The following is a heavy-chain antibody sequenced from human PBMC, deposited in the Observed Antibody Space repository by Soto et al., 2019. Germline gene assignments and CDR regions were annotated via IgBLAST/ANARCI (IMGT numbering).Heavy chain of an antibody. V-gene: IGHV3-30*18. Sequence: GGSLRLSCAASGFTFSSYGMHWVRQAPGKGLEWVAVISYDGSNKYYADSVKGRFTISRDNSKNTLYLQMNSLRAEDTAVYYCAKDREFAVVTAIPYYYYGMDVWGQGITVTVSS. CDR3: AKDREFAVVTAIPYYYYGMDV. CDR1: GFTFSSYG. J-gene: IGHJ6*02. CDR2: ISYDGSNK. D-gene: IGHD2-21*02.